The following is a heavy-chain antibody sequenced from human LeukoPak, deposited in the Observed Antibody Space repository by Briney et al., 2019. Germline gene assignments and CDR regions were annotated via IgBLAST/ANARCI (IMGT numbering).Heavy chain of an antibody. CDR2: IIPIFGTA. CDR1: GGTFSSYA. CDR3: ARDSYSSSVDYYGMDV. V-gene: IGHV1-69*13. D-gene: IGHD6-13*01. Sequence: SVKVSCKASGGTFSSYAISWVRQAPGQGLEWMGGIIPIFGTANYAQKFQGRVTITADESTSTAYMELSSLRSVDTAVYYCARDSYSSSVDYYGMDVWGQGTTVTVSS. J-gene: IGHJ6*02.